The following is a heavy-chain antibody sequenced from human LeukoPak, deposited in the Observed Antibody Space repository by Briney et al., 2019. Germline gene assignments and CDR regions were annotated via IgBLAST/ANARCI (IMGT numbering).Heavy chain of an antibody. Sequence: PGGSLRLSCAASGFTFDDYAMNWVRQAPGKGLEWVSGISWNSGIIGYADSVKGRFTISRDDAKNSLYLQMNSLRAEDTAVYYCARRQGRRGIVGPTILKGAFDIWGQGTKVTVSS. J-gene: IGHJ3*02. V-gene: IGHV3-9*01. CDR2: ISWNSGII. CDR1: GFTFDDYA. CDR3: ARRQGRRGIVGPTILKGAFDI. D-gene: IGHD1-26*01.